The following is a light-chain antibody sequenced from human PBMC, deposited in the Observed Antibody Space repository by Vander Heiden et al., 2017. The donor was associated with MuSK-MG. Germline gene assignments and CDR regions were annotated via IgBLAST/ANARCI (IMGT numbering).Light chain of an antibody. CDR2: AAS. CDR1: QGISSY. J-gene: IGKJ3*01. CDR3: QQYDSYPLT. Sequence: AIRMTLSPSSFSASTGDRVTITCRASQGISSYLAWYQQKPGKAPKLLIYAASTLQSGVPSRFSGSGSGTDFTLTISCLQSEDFATYYCQQYDSYPLTFGHGTKVDIK. V-gene: IGKV1-8*01.